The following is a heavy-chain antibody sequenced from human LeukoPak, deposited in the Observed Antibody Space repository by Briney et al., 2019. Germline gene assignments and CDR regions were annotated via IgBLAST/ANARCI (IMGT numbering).Heavy chain of an antibody. D-gene: IGHD1-1*01. CDR2: IRYDGSNK. Sequence: GSLRLSCAASGFTFSSYGMHWVRQAPGKGLEWVAFIRYDGSNKYYADSVKGRFTISRDNSKNTLYLQMNSLRAEDTAVYYCAKSLDQAYYFDYWGQGTLVTVSS. J-gene: IGHJ4*02. CDR1: GFTFSSYG. V-gene: IGHV3-30*02. CDR3: AKSLDQAYYFDY.